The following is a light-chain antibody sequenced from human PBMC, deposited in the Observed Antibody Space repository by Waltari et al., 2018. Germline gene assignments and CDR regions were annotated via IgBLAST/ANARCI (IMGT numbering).Light chain of an antibody. V-gene: IGKV3-11*01. J-gene: IGKJ1*01. CDR1: QSVSSY. CDR3: QQRSKRPS. Sequence: EIVLTQSPATLSLSPGERATLSCRASQSVSSYFAWYQQKPGQAPRPLIYDASNRATGIPARFSGSGSVTDSTLIISSLEPEDSAIYYCQQRSKRPSFGQGTKVEIK. CDR2: DAS.